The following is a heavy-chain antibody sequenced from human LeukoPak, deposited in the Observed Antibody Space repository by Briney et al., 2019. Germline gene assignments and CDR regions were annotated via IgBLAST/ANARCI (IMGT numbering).Heavy chain of an antibody. Sequence: ASVKVSCKASGYTFTSYGISWVRQAPGQGLEWMGWISAYNGNTSYAQKLQGRVTMTTDTSTSTAYMELRSLRSDDTAVYYCAIGIYDILTGYPFDYWGQGTLVIVSS. D-gene: IGHD3-9*01. CDR2: ISAYNGNT. V-gene: IGHV1-18*01. CDR1: GYTFTSYG. CDR3: AIGIYDILTGYPFDY. J-gene: IGHJ4*02.